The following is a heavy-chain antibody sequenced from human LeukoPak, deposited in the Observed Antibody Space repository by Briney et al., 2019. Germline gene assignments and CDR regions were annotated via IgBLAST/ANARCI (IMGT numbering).Heavy chain of an antibody. D-gene: IGHD4-17*01. J-gene: IGHJ4*02. Sequence: GGSLRLSCAASGFTFSSYAMHWVRQAPGKGLEWVAVISYDGSNKYYADSVKGRFTISRDNSKNTLYLQMNSLRAEDTAVYYCAKEGDYDPFDYWGQGTLVTVSS. CDR3: AKEGDYDPFDY. CDR2: ISYDGSNK. CDR1: GFTFSSYA. V-gene: IGHV3-30*04.